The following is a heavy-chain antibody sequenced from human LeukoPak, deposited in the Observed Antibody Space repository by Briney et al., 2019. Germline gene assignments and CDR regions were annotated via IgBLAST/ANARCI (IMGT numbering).Heavy chain of an antibody. J-gene: IGHJ3*02. V-gene: IGHV1-2*04. CDR3: ARGYYCGGDCSDAFDI. CDR1: GYTFTGYY. Sequence: GASVKVSCKASGYTFTGYYMHWVRQAPGQGLEWMGWINPNCGGTNYAQKFQGWVTMTRDTSISTAYMELSRLRSDDTAVYYCARGYYCGGDCSDAFDIWGQGTMVTVSS. CDR2: INPNCGGT. D-gene: IGHD2-21*01.